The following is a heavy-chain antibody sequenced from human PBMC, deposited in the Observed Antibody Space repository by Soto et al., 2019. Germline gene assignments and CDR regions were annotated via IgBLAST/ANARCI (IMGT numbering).Heavy chain of an antibody. J-gene: IGHJ5*02. Sequence: QVQLVQSGAEVKKPGASVKVSCKASGYTFISYDINWVRQATGQGLERMGWMNPNSGNTGYAQKFQGRVTMTRNTAISTAYMELSRLRSEDTAVYYCARGGEWFGSFDPWGQGTLVTVSS. V-gene: IGHV1-8*01. CDR1: GYTFISYD. D-gene: IGHD3-10*01. CDR2: MNPNSGNT. CDR3: ARGGEWFGSFDP.